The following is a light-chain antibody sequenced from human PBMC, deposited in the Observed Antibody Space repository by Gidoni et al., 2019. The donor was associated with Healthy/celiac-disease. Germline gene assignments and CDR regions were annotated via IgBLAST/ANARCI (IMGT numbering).Light chain of an antibody. J-gene: IGLJ1*01. CDR3: SSYTSSSTLRV. CDR2: EVS. Sequence: QSALTQPASVSGSPGQSITSSCTGTSSDVGGYNYVSWYQQHPGKAPKLMIYEVSNRPSGVSNRFSGSKSGNTASLTISGLQAEDEDDYYCSSYTSSSTLRVFGTGTKVTVL. CDR1: SSDVGGYNY. V-gene: IGLV2-14*01.